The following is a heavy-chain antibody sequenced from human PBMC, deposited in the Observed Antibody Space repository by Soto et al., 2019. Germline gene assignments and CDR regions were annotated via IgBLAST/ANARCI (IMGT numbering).Heavy chain of an antibody. V-gene: IGHV3-21*01. D-gene: IGHD6-13*01. CDR3: ARGPPGYSSSVYWEFYYYYGMDV. CDR2: ISSSSSYI. CDR1: GFTFSSYS. J-gene: IGHJ6*02. Sequence: GSLILSCAASGFTFSSYSLNWVRQAPGKGLEWVSSISSSSSYIYYADSVKGRFTISRDNAKNSLYLQMNSLRAEDTSVYYFARGPPGYSSSVYWEFYYYYGMDVWGQGT.